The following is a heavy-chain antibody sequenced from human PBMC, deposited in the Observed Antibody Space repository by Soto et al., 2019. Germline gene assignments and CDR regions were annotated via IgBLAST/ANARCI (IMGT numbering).Heavy chain of an antibody. CDR1: GGSISSGDYY. J-gene: IGHJ4*02. V-gene: IGHV4-30-4*01. D-gene: IGHD2-2*01. CDR3: ARVDIVVVPAAQGIAAQGSAFDY. CDR2: IYYSGST. Sequence: PSETLSLTCTVSGGSISSGDYYWSWIRQPPGKGLEWIGYIYYSGSTYYNPSLKSRVTISVDTSKNQFSLKLSSVTAADTAVYYCARVDIVVVPAAQGIAAQGSAFDYWGQGTPVTVSS.